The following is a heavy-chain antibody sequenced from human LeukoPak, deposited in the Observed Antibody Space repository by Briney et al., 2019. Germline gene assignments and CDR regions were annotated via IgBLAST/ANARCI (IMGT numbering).Heavy chain of an antibody. D-gene: IGHD3-22*01. CDR3: ARDRTYYDSTGYYYDF. CDR2: MSGSGST. Sequence: SETLSLTCTVSGDSISSHYWSWIRQPAGRGLEWIARMSGSGSTNYNPSLKSRVTLSVDTSKNQFSLNLNSVTAADTAVHYCARDRTYYDSTGYYYDFWGQGTLVTVSS. V-gene: IGHV4-4*07. CDR1: GDSISSHY. J-gene: IGHJ4*02.